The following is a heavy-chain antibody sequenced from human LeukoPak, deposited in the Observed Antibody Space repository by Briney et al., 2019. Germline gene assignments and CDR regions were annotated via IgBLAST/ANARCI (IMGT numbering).Heavy chain of an antibody. CDR1: GGSLSSGGYY. Sequence: SQTLSLTCTVSGGSLSSGGYYWRWIRQHPGKGLEWLGYIYYSGSTYYNPSLKSRVTISVDTSKNQFSLKLSSVTAADTAVYYCARKESGQLVRGAFDIWGQGTMVTVSS. J-gene: IGHJ3*02. CDR2: IYYSGST. CDR3: ARKESGQLVRGAFDI. V-gene: IGHV4-31*03. D-gene: IGHD6-6*01.